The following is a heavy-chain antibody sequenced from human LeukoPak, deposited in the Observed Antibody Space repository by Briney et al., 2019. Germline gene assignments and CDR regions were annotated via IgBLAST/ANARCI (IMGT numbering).Heavy chain of an antibody. J-gene: IGHJ4*02. CDR1: GFTFSSYE. CDR3: ARGTGTTPLDY. CDR2: ISSSGSTI. D-gene: IGHD1-1*01. Sequence: GGSLRLSCAASGFTFSSYEMNWVRQAPGKGLEWVSYISSSGSTIYYADSVKGRFTISRDNAKNSLYLQMNSLRAEDTAVYYCARGTGTTPLDYWGQGTLVTVSS. V-gene: IGHV3-48*03.